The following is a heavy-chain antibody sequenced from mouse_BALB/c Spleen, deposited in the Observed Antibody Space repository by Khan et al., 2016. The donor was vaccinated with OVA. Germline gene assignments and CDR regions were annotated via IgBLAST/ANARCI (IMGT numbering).Heavy chain of an antibody. CDR1: GYSFTDYY. CDR3: ARGYVFFAY. CDR2: INTNTDNT. V-gene: IGHV1-26*01. D-gene: IGHD2-14*01. J-gene: IGHJ3*01. Sequence: VQLQQSGPDLEKTGASVKISCKASGYSFTDYYMNWVKLSHGKSLECIGRINTNTDNTKYNQKFKGKAILTVDTSSSTAYLELSSLKYEDSAGYFCARGYVFFAYWGQGALVPGSA.